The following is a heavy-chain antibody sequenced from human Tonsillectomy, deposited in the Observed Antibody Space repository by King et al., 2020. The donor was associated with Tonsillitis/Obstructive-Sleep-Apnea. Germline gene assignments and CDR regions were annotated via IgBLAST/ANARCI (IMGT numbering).Heavy chain of an antibody. CDR3: ARLGFCYSSRCLPDY. D-gene: IGHD2/OR15-2a*01. Sequence: VQLQESGPGLVKPSETLSLTCTVSGGSISNYYWNWIRQSPGKGLEWIGHIYYSGHTNYNPSLRSRVTISADTSRNQFSLELNSVTAADTAIYYCARLGFCYSSRCLPDYWGQGTLVTVSS. CDR2: IYYSGHT. V-gene: IGHV4-59*08. CDR1: GGSISNYY. J-gene: IGHJ4*02.